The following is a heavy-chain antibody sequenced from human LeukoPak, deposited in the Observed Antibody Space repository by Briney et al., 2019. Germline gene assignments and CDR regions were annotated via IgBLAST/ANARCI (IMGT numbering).Heavy chain of an antibody. CDR1: GFTFSSYA. CDR3: AKDIISYSSSTFGY. J-gene: IGHJ4*02. V-gene: IGHV3-23*01. D-gene: IGHD6-6*01. CDR2: ISGSGGST. Sequence: GGSLRLSCAASGFTFSSYAMSWVRQAPGKGLEWVSAISGSGGSTYYADSVKGRFTISRDNSKNTLYLQMNSLRAEDTALYYCAKDIISYSSSTFGYWGQGTLVTVSS.